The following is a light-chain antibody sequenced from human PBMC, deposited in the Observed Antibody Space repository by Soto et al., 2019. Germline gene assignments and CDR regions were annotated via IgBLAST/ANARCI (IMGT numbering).Light chain of an antibody. CDR3: QKYGGSPRT. V-gene: IGKV3-20*01. Sequence: EIVLTQSPVPLSLSPGERGTLSCRASQSVGTSFAWYQQKPGQAPRLLIYGASNRATGIPDRFSGSVSGTDFALTISKLEPEDFAVYQCQKYGGSPRTSGQGTKVDIK. CDR2: GAS. J-gene: IGKJ1*01. CDR1: QSVGTS.